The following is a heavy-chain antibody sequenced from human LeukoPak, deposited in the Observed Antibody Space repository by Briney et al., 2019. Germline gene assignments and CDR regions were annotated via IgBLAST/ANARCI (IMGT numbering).Heavy chain of an antibody. V-gene: IGHV3-23*01. Sequence: GGSLRLSCAASGFTFSSYAMSWVRQAPGKGLEWDSAISGSGGSTYYADSVKGRFTISRDNSKNTLYLQLNSLRAEDTAVYYWAKEGCGYYYCSFDYGGKGNLVTVSS. J-gene: IGHJ4*02. CDR2: ISGSGGST. D-gene: IGHD3-10*01. CDR1: GFTFSSYA. CDR3: AKEGCGYYYCSFDY.